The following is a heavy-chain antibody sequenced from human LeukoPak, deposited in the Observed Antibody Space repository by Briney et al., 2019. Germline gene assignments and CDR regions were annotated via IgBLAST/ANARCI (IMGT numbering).Heavy chain of an antibody. J-gene: IGHJ5*02. Sequence: SEALSLTCTVSGGSISGYYWSWIRQPPGKRLEWIGYIYDTGATNYNPSLKSRFTISIDTSKNQFSLNLSSVTAADTAVYYCSRLPLIATTRGGFDPWGQGTLVTVSS. CDR1: GGSISGYY. V-gene: IGHV4-59*08. CDR3: SRLPLIATTRGGFDP. D-gene: IGHD1/OR15-1a*01. CDR2: IYDTGAT.